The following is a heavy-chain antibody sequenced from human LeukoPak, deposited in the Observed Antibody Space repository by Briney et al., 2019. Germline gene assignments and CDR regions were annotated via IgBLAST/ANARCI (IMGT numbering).Heavy chain of an antibody. CDR3: AESLFGSGGPFDY. V-gene: IGHV3-30*18. CDR1: GFTFSSYG. J-gene: IGHJ4*02. Sequence: PGRSLRLSCAASGFTFSSYGMHWVRQAPGKGLEWVAVISYDGSNKYYADSVKGRFAISRDNSKNTLYLQMNSLRAEDTAVYYCAESLFGSGGPFDYWGQGTLVTVSS. D-gene: IGHD3-10*01. CDR2: ISYDGSNK.